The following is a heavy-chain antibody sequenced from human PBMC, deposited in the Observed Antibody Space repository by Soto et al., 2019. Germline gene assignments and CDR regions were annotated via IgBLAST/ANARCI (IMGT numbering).Heavy chain of an antibody. CDR3: AKDVCRVCGSYFYFDY. D-gene: IGHD1-26*01. V-gene: IGHV3-30*18. CDR2: ISYDGDNK. Sequence: QVHLVQSGGDVVQPGRSLRLSCVASGFNFSSYGMHWVRQAPGKGLEWVTVISYDGDNKYYADSVKGRFTISRDNSKNTLYLDINSLSPEDTAIYYCAKDVCRVCGSYFYFDYWGQGALVTVSS. J-gene: IGHJ4*02. CDR1: GFNFSSYG.